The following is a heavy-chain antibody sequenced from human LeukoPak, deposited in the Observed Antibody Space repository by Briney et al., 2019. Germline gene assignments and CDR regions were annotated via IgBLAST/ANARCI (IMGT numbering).Heavy chain of an antibody. J-gene: IGHJ4*02. D-gene: IGHD3-22*01. CDR1: GGSISSYY. CDR3: AIGADSSGYYSIFYFDY. Sequence: PSETLSLTCTVSGGSISSYYWNWIRQPQGKGLEWIGYIYYSGSTNYNPALRSRVTISVDTSKNHFSLKLSSVTAADTAVYYCAIGADSSGYYSIFYFDYWGQGTLVTGSS. CDR2: IYYSGST. V-gene: IGHV4-59*01.